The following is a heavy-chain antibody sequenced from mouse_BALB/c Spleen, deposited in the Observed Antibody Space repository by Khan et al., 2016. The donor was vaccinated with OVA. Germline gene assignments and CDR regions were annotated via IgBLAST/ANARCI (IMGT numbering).Heavy chain of an antibody. CDR1: GYTFINYW. V-gene: IGHV1-7*01. Sequence: QVQLQQSGAELAKPGSSVKMSCKASGYTFINYWILWVKQRPGQGLEWIGYINPSTVYTAYTQNFTDKATLTAYNSSSTAYLQLSSLTSEDSSVYYCARRGLRWDFDFWGQGTTRTVSS. CDR3: ARRGLRWDFDF. CDR2: INPSTVYT. D-gene: IGHD1-1*01. J-gene: IGHJ2*01.